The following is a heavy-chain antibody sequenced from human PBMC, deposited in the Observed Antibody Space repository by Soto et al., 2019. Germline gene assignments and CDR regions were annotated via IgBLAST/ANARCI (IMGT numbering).Heavy chain of an antibody. D-gene: IGHD3-9*01. CDR3: AKGPHILTALIPDWFDP. J-gene: IGHJ5*02. Sequence: EVQLLESGGDLVQPGGSLRLSCAASGFTFSIHAMNWVRQAPGKGLEWVSTLSGSGDTTYYSGSVKGRFTVSRDNSKNTVYLQMNGLRAEDAAVYYCAKGPHILTALIPDWFDPWGQGTLVTVSS. CDR2: LSGSGDTT. V-gene: IGHV3-23*01. CDR1: GFTFSIHA.